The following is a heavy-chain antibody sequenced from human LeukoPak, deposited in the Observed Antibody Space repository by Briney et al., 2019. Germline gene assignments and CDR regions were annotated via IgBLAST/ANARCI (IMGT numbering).Heavy chain of an antibody. J-gene: IGHJ4*02. D-gene: IGHD2-2*01. Sequence: GRSLRLSCAASGFTFSSYGMHWVRQAPGKGLEWVAVIWYDGSNKNYADSVKGRFTISRDNSKNTLYLQMNSLRAEDTAVYYCARDRAYCSSTSCPRAFDYWGQGTLVTVSS. CDR1: GFTFSSYG. V-gene: IGHV3-33*01. CDR3: ARDRAYCSSTSCPRAFDY. CDR2: IWYDGSNK.